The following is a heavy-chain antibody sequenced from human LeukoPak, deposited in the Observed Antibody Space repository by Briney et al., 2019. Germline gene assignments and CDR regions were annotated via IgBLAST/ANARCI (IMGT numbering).Heavy chain of an antibody. CDR1: GGSISSGGYY. J-gene: IGHJ4*02. D-gene: IGHD3-22*01. CDR3: ATSHSYYYDSSGYSFDY. Sequence: SQTLSLTCTVSGGSISSGGYYWSWIRQHPGKGLEWIGYIYYSGSTYYNPSLKSRVTISVDTSKSQFSLKLSSVTAADTAVYYCATSHSYYYDSSGYSFDYWGQGTLVTVSS. CDR2: IYYSGST. V-gene: IGHV4-31*03.